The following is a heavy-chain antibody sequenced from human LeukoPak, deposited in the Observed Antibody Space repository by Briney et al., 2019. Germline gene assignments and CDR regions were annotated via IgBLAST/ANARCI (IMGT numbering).Heavy chain of an antibody. CDR1: GYPFTKWE. CDR2: VHPDNGNT. D-gene: IGHD1-14*01. Sequence: ASVKVSCKTSGYPFTKWEINWVRQAAGQGLEWLGWVHPDNGNTYYAQRLRGRVTMSRDTSTTTACMELSGLRSNDTAVYFCATGPRNDPWGQGTLVTVSS. CDR3: ATGPRNDP. V-gene: IGHV1-8*01. J-gene: IGHJ5*02.